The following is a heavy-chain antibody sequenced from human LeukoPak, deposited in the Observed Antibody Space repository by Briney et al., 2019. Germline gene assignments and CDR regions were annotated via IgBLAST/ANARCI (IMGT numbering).Heavy chain of an antibody. V-gene: IGHV3-30*04. CDR2: ISYDGSNK. CDR1: GFTFSSYA. CDR3: AKESPLLWFGELLPDY. D-gene: IGHD3-10*01. J-gene: IGHJ4*02. Sequence: GGSLRLSCAASGFTFSSYAMHWVRQAPGKGLEWVAVISYDGSNKYYADSVKGRFTISRDNSKNTLYLQMNSLRAEDTAVYYCAKESPLLWFGELLPDYWGQGTLVTVSS.